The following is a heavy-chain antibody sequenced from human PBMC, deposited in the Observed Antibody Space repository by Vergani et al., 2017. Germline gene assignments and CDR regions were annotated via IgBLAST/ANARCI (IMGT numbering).Heavy chain of an antibody. CDR2: ISSSSSYI. J-gene: IGHJ6*02. D-gene: IGHD3-3*01. Sequence: EVQLVESGGGLVKPGGSLRLSCAASGFTFSSYSMNWVRQAPGKGLEWVSSISSSSSYIYYADSVKGRFTISRDNAKNSLYLQMNSLRAEDTAVYYCASDLLHDFWSGILSVYYYYGMDVWGQGTTVTVSS. CDR3: ASDLLHDFWSGILSVYYYYGMDV. V-gene: IGHV3-21*01. CDR1: GFTFSSYS.